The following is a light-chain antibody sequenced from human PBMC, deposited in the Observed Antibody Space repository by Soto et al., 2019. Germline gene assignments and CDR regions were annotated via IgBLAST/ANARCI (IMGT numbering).Light chain of an antibody. J-gene: IGKJ1*01. V-gene: IGKV2-30*01. Sequence: DVVMTQSPLSLSATLGQPASISCRSSQSLVYGDGNIYLNWFHQKPGQAPRLLIYESSNRATGIPARFSGSGSGTDFILTISSLEPEDFAVYYCQQRSNWPQTFGQGTKVDIK. CDR3: QQRSNWPQT. CDR1: QSLVYGDGNIY. CDR2: ESS.